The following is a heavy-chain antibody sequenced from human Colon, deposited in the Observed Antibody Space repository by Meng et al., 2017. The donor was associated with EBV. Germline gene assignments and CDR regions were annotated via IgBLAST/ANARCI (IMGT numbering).Heavy chain of an antibody. CDR2: IYYSGST. D-gene: IGHD4-17*01. J-gene: IGHJ4*02. Sequence: TLSLTCTVSGGSISSGTYYWGWIRQLPGKGLEWIGYIYYSGSTYYNPSLKSRVTISVDTSKNQFSLKLSSVTAADTAVYYCARGPTTYFDYWGQGTMVTVSS. CDR3: ARGPTTYFDY. V-gene: IGHV4-30-4*08. CDR1: GGSISSGTYY.